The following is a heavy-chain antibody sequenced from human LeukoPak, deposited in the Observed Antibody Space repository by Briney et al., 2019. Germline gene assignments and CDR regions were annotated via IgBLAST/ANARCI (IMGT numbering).Heavy chain of an antibody. Sequence: ASVKVSCKASGYTFTGYYMHWVRQAPGQGLEWMGWISAYNGNTNYAQKLQGRVTMTTDTSTSTAYMELRSLRSDDTAVYYCARVGGGSSQYYYMDVWGKGTTVTVSS. CDR2: ISAYNGNT. D-gene: IGHD2-15*01. J-gene: IGHJ6*03. CDR1: GYTFTGYY. CDR3: ARVGGGSSQYYYMDV. V-gene: IGHV1-18*04.